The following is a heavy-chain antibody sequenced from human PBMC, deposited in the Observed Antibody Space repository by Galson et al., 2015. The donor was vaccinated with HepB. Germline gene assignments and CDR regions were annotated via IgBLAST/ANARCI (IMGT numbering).Heavy chain of an antibody. Sequence: SLRLSCAASGFTFSNYGMQWVRQAPGKGLEWVALIWSDGTNKYYADSVKGRFTISRDKNKNTLYLQMDSLRGEDTAVYYCARDKLVAAAPLDYWGQGTLVTVSS. D-gene: IGHD6-13*01. CDR3: ARDKLVAAAPLDY. CDR2: IWSDGTNK. V-gene: IGHV3-33*01. CDR1: GFTFSNYG. J-gene: IGHJ4*02.